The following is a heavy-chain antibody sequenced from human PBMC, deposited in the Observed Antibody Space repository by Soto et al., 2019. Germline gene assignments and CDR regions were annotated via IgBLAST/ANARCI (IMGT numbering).Heavy chain of an antibody. J-gene: IGHJ4*02. CDR1: GFTFTSSA. Sequence: QMQLVQSGPEVKKPGTSVKVSCKASGFTFTSSAVQWVRQARGQRLEWIGWIVVGSGNTNYAQKFQERVTITRDMSTSTAYMELSSLRSEDTAVYYCAASPGRNYEGNWGQGTLVTVSS. CDR2: IVVGSGNT. CDR3: AASPGRNYEGN. D-gene: IGHD1-7*01. V-gene: IGHV1-58*01.